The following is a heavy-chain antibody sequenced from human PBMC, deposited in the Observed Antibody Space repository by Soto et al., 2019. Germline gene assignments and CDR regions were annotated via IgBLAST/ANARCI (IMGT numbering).Heavy chain of an antibody. D-gene: IGHD5-18*01. V-gene: IGHV1-69*01. CDR1: GGTFSSYA. Sequence: QVQLVQSGAEVKKPGSSVKVSCKASGGTFSSYAISWVRQAPGQGLEWMGGIIPIFGTANYAQKFQGRVTITADESTSTADMELSSLRSEDTAVYYCARSEGGDTAMVPYYFDYWGQGTLVTVSS. CDR3: ARSEGGDTAMVPYYFDY. CDR2: IIPIFGTA. J-gene: IGHJ4*02.